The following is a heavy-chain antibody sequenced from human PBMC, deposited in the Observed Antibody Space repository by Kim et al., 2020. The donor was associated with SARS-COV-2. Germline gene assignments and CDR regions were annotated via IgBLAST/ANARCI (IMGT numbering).Heavy chain of an antibody. V-gene: IGHV3-21*01. CDR1: GFTFSTYS. CDR2: ISGRSVYI. Sequence: GGSLRLSCAASGFTFSTYSMNWVRQAPGKGLEWVSSISGRSVYIFYADSVKGRFTISRDNAKNSVYLQMNSLRAEDTAVYYCAKFETRNSDYDWDYWGQGTLVTVSS. CDR3: AKFETRNSDYDWDY. J-gene: IGHJ4*02. D-gene: IGHD5-12*01.